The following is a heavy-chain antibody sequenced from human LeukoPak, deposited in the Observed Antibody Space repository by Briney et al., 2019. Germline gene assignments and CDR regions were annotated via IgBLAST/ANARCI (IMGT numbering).Heavy chain of an antibody. CDR1: GYTFTGYY. J-gene: IGHJ6*02. CDR2: INPNSGGT. Sequence: ASVTVSCKASGYTFTGYYIHWVRQAPGQGLEWMGRINPNSGGTNYAQKFQGRVTMTRDMSISTAYMELSRLTSDDTAVYYCARDIGQQREFGMDVWGQRTTVTVSS. CDR3: ARDIGQQREFGMDV. V-gene: IGHV1-2*06. D-gene: IGHD6-13*01.